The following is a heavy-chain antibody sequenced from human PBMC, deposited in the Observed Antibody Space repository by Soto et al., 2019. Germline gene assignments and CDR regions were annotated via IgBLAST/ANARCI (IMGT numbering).Heavy chain of an antibody. Sequence: SETLSLTGTVSGGSLTTAGYSRSWIRQPPGKALEWIWYVYHTGNAYPKPSLKSRVTISLDRSKNQFSLKMTSVTAADTALYYCASRPFYYYGWGVWGQGNTGTFSS. CDR1: GGSLTTAGYS. CDR2: VYHTGNA. J-gene: IGHJ6*02. V-gene: IGHV4-30-2*01. CDR3: ASRPFYYYGWGV.